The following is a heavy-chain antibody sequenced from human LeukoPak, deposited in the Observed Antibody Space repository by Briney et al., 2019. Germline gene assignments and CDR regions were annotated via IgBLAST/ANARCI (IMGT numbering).Heavy chain of an antibody. V-gene: IGHV4-38-2*02. CDR2: IYYSGST. CDR1: GYSIRSSYY. CDR3: ARVLPPSDTAMVKVSFFDY. Sequence: PSETLSLTCTVSGYSIRSSYYWGWIRQPPGKGLEWIGSIYYSGSTYYNPSLKSRVTISVDTSKNQFSLKLSSVTAADTAVYYCARVLPPSDTAMVKVSFFDYWGQGTLVTVSS. J-gene: IGHJ4*02. D-gene: IGHD5-18*01.